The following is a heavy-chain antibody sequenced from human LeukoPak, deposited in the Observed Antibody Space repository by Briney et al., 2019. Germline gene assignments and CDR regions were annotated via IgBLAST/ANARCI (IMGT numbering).Heavy chain of an antibody. CDR3: AKDRSSGLQGFDV. CDR2: INWNSGSI. J-gene: IGHJ3*01. V-gene: IGHV3-9*01. CDR1: GFNFDDYA. Sequence: GGSLRLSCAASGFNFDDYAMHWVRQVPGKGLEWVSGINWNSGSIGHADSVKGRFTISRDNAKNSLYLQMNSLRAEDTALYYCAKDRSSGLQGFDVWGQGTMVTVSS. D-gene: IGHD3-22*01.